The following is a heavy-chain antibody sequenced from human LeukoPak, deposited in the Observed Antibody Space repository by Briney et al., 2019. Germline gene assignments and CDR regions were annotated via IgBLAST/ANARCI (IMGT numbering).Heavy chain of an antibody. CDR3: ARAFRGYAFDY. J-gene: IGHJ4*02. CDR1: GGSISSYY. Sequence: PSETLSLTCTVSGGSISSYYWSWIRQPPGKGLEWIGYIYYSGSTNYNPSLKSRVTISVDTSKNQSSLKLSSVTAADTAVYYCARAFRGYAFDYWGQGTLVTVSS. V-gene: IGHV4-59*01. D-gene: IGHD3-22*01. CDR2: IYYSGST.